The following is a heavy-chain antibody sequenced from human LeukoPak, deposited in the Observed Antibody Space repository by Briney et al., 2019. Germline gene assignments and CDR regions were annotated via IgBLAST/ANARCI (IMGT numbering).Heavy chain of an antibody. Sequence: GGSLRLSCAASGFTFGAYGMSWFGQAQGKGLDWEGFIRSKTYGGTAEYAASVKGRFTISRDDSKSIAYLQMNSLKAEDTAVYYCSRGLGSGNPVDIWGQGTMVTVS. V-gene: IGHV3-49*03. CDR1: GFTFGAYG. J-gene: IGHJ3*02. CDR2: IRSKTYGGTA. D-gene: IGHD3-10*01. CDR3: SRGLGSGNPVDI.